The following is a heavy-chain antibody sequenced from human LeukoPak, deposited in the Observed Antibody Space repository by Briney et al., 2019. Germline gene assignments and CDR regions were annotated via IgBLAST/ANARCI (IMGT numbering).Heavy chain of an antibody. CDR3: AKGQVLASPSIRFDP. D-gene: IGHD2-8*02. V-gene: IGHV3-23*01. CDR2: ISGSGGST. CDR1: GFTFSSYA. J-gene: IGHJ5*02. Sequence: PGGSLRLSCAASGFTFSSYAMSWVRQAPGKGLEWVSAISGSGGSTYYADSVKGRFTISRDNSKNTLYLEMSSLRADDTAVYYCAKGQVLASPSIRFDPWGQGTLVTVSS.